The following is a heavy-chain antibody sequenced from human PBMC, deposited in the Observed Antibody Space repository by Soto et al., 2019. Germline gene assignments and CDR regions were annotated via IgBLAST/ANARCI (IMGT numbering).Heavy chain of an antibody. D-gene: IGHD2-2*01. CDR1: GFTFSNYW. V-gene: IGHV3-74*01. J-gene: IGHJ4*02. Sequence: EVQLVESGGGVVQPGGSLRLSCAASGFTFSNYWMFWVRQLPGKGLVWVSRINPDGSITNYADSVKGRFTISRDNAENTLYLQMSSLRVEDTAVYYCVRDSSSTYWGQGTLVTVSS. CDR3: VRDSSSTY. CDR2: INPDGSIT.